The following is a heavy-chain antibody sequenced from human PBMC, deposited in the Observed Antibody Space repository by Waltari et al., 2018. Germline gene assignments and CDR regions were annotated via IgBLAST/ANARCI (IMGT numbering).Heavy chain of an antibody. CDR1: GFSISSGYY. J-gene: IGHJ4*02. Sequence: QVQLQESGPGLVKPSETLSLTCAVSGFSISSGYYWGWIRQPPGRGLEWIGRIYHSGSTYTNPSLKSRATISVDTSKNQFALKLSSVTAADTAVYYCAREGRSIAPAGTRRKDFTSDYWGQGTLVTVSS. V-gene: IGHV4-38-2*02. D-gene: IGHD6-13*01. CDR2: IYHSGST. CDR3: AREGRSIAPAGTRRKDFTSDY.